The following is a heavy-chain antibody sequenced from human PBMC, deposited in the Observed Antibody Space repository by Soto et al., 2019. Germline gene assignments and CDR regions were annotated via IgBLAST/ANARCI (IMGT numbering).Heavy chain of an antibody. J-gene: IGHJ3*02. Sequence: PGGSLRLSCAASGFTFDDYAMHWVRQAPGKGLEWVSGISWNSGSIGYADSVKGRFTISRDNAKNSLYLQMNSLRAEDTALYYCAKDMWGYCSGGSCHDAFDIWGQGTMVTVSS. CDR2: ISWNSGSI. CDR3: AKDMWGYCSGGSCHDAFDI. V-gene: IGHV3-9*01. D-gene: IGHD2-15*01. CDR1: GFTFDDYA.